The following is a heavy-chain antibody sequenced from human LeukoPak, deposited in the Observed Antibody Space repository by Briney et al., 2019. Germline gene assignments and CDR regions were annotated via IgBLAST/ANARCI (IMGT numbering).Heavy chain of an antibody. CDR3: VRESDLGWLPFDY. D-gene: IGHD3/OR15-3a*01. Sequence: GASVKVSCKASDYTFITNGIHWVRQAPGQGPEWMGWISAHNGKANYAQKLQGRVTMTTDTSGSTVYMELRSLRSDDTAVYYCVRESDLGWLPFDYWGQGTLVTVSS. V-gene: IGHV1-18*01. CDR2: ISAHNGKA. CDR1: DYTFITNG. J-gene: IGHJ4*02.